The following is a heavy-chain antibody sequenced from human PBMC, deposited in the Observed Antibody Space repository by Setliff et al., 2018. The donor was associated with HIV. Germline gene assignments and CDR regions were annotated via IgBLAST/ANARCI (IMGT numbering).Heavy chain of an antibody. V-gene: IGHV4-59*12. D-gene: IGHD6-19*01. J-gene: IGHJ3*02. CDR1: GGSISNYY. CDR2: IHYSGST. Sequence: PSETLSLTCTVSGGSISNYYWSWIRQSPEKGLEWIGYIHYSGSTNYNPSLRSRVAISVDSSRNQFSLKLTSVTAADTAVYYCVRDLDYSRGRSDAFDIWGQGTMVTVSS. CDR3: VRDLDYSRGRSDAFDI.